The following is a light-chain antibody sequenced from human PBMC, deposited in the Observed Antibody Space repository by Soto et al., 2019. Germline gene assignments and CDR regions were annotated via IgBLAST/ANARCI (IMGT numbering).Light chain of an antibody. J-gene: IGKJ5*01. CDR1: QSIDTW. CDR3: THYTGSSIT. Sequence: DIQMTQSPSTLSASVGDRITITCRGSQSIDTWLAWYQQAPGKAPNLLIYDASTLESGIPSRFSGSGSGTEFTLTISSLPPGDFATYYCTHYTGSSITFGQGTRLEIK. CDR2: DAS. V-gene: IGKV1-5*01.